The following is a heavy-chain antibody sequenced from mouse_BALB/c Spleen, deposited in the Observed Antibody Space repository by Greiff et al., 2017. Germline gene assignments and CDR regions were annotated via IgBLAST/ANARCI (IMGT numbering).Heavy chain of an antibody. CDR1: GYTFTDFN. D-gene: IGHD3-2*01. CDR3: ARDSSGYSYAMDY. J-gene: IGHJ4*01. CDR2: INPNNGGT. V-gene: IGHV1-18*01. Sequence: EVQLQQSGPELVKPGASVKIPCKASGYTFTDFNMDWVKQSHGKSLEWIGDINPNNGGTIYNQKFKGKATLTVDKSSSTAYMELRSLTSEDTAVYYCARDSSGYSYAMDYWGQGTSVTVSS.